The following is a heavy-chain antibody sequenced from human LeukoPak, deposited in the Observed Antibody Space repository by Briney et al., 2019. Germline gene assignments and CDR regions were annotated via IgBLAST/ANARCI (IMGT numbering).Heavy chain of an antibody. D-gene: IGHD2-15*01. CDR3: ARVLRYCSGGNCYSGGLGYMDV. Sequence: GGSLRLSCAVSGFTFTNYWMSWARQSPGKGLEWVANIYLDGSRAYYVDSVKGRFTISRDNAKNSLFLQMNSLRAEDTAVYYCARVLRYCSGGNCYSGGLGYMDVWGKGTTVTIS. J-gene: IGHJ6*03. CDR1: GFTFTNYW. CDR2: IYLDGSRA. V-gene: IGHV3-7*03.